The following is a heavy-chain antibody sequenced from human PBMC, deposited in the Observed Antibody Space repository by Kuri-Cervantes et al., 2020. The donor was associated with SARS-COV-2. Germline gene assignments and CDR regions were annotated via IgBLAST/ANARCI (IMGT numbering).Heavy chain of an antibody. D-gene: IGHD5-12*01. V-gene: IGHV3-48*02. J-gene: IGHJ6*02. Sequence: GESLKISCAASGFTFSSYSMNWVRQAPGKGLEWVSYISTSSSTIYYADSVKGRFTISRDNAKNSLYPQMNSLRDEDTAVYYCARGGYDSPIFYYYGMDVWGQGTTVTVSS. CDR3: ARGGYDSPIFYYYGMDV. CDR2: ISTSSSTI. CDR1: GFTFSSYS.